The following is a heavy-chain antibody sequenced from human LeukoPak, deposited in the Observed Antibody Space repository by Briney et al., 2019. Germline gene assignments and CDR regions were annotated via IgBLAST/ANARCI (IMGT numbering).Heavy chain of an antibody. D-gene: IGHD6-13*01. CDR1: AFTFSSYG. Sequence: GGSLRLSCAASAFTFSSYGMHWVRQAPGKGLEWVAFIRYDGSNKYYADSVKGRFTISRDNSKNTLYLQMNSLRAEDTAVYYCAKESIAAADIFDYWGQGTLVTVSS. CDR2: IRYDGSNK. V-gene: IGHV3-30*02. J-gene: IGHJ4*02. CDR3: AKESIAAADIFDY.